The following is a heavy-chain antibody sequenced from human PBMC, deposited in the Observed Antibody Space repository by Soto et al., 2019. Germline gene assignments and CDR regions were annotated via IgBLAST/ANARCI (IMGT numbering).Heavy chain of an antibody. Sequence: SETLSLTCTVSGGTISSYYWSWIRQPPGKGLEWIGYIYFSGGTNYNPSLKSRVTISVDTSKNQFSLKLSSVTAADTAVYYCARESRSWYGSIWDYWGQGTLVTVSS. CDR3: ARESRSWYGSIWDY. V-gene: IGHV4-59*12. J-gene: IGHJ4*02. CDR2: IYFSGGT. D-gene: IGHD6-13*01. CDR1: GGTISSYY.